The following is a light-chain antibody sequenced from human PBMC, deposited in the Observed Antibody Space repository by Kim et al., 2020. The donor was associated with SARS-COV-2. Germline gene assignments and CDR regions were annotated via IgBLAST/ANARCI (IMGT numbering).Light chain of an antibody. Sequence: SVSPGERATLSCRASQNVTSNLAWYQQKAGQAPRLLIYGASIRATGIPVRFVGSGSGTEFTLTISSLQSEDMAVYYCQQYNDWPFFGPGTKVDIK. CDR3: QQYNDWPF. V-gene: IGKV3-15*01. CDR2: GAS. CDR1: QNVTSN. J-gene: IGKJ3*01.